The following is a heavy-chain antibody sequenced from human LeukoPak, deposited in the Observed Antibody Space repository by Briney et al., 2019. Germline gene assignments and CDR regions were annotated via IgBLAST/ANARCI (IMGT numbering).Heavy chain of an antibody. CDR3: ARLPDVSGWPFDY. V-gene: IGHV4-59*01. CDR2: IRYSGRT. D-gene: IGHD6-19*01. Sequence: SETLSLTCTASDDSISRDFWTWIRQPPGKGLEWIGYIRYSGRTVYNPSLKSRVHISIQTSKNQFSEKLTSVTAAHAAVYYCARLPDVSGWPFDYWGQGILVTVSS. J-gene: IGHJ4*02. CDR1: DDSISRDF.